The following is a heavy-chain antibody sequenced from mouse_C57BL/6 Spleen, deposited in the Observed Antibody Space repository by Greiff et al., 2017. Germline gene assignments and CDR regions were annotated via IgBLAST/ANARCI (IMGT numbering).Heavy chain of an antibody. CDR3: ARRQTDY. CDR2: ISSGSSTI. D-gene: IGHD6-1*01. J-gene: IGHJ2*01. CDR1: GFTFSDSG. V-gene: IGHV5-17*01. Sequence: EVKLVESGGGLVKPGGSLTLSCAASGFTFSDSGMHWVRQAPEKGLEWVAYISSGSSTIYYADTVKGRFTISRDNAKNTLFLQMTSLRSEDTAMYYCARRQTDYWGQGTTLTGSS.